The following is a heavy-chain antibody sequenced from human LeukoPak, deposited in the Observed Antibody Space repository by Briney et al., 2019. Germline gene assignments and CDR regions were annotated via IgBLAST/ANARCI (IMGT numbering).Heavy chain of an antibody. J-gene: IGHJ3*02. CDR1: GGSVSSGSYY. Sequence: SETLSLTCTVSGGSVSSGSYYWSWIRQPPGKGLEWIGYIYYSGSINYNPSLKSRVTISVDTSKNQFSLKLSSVTAADTAVYYCARDANYHDSDAYYALDIWGQGTLVTVSS. D-gene: IGHD3-16*01. V-gene: IGHV4-61*01. CDR3: ARDANYHDSDAYYALDI. CDR2: IYYSGSI.